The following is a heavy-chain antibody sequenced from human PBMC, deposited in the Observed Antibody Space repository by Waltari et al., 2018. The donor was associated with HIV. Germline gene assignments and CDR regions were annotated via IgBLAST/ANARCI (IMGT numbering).Heavy chain of an antibody. CDR2: ISSSSSYI. Sequence: EVQLVESGGGLVKPGGSLRLSCAAYGFTFSSYSMNWVRQAPGKGLEWVSSISSSSSYIYYADSVKGRFTISRDNAKNSLYLQMNSLRAEDTAVYYCARDPRRDPTLYYFDYWGQGTLVTVSS. V-gene: IGHV3-21*01. CDR3: ARDPRRDPTLYYFDY. D-gene: IGHD1-26*01. CDR1: GFTFSSYS. J-gene: IGHJ4*02.